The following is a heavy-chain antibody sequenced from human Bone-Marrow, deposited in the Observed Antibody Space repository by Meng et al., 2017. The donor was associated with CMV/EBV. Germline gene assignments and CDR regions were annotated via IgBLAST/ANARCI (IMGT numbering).Heavy chain of an antibody. D-gene: IGHD1-26*01. CDR2: ISAYNGNT. CDR3: ARDEKWELLQDYYYGMDV. CDR1: GYTFTSYG. J-gene: IGHJ6*02. Sequence: ASVKVSCKASGYTFTSYGISWVRQAPGQGLEWMGWISAYNGNTNYAQKLQGRVTTTTDTSTSTAYMELRSLRSDDTAVYYCARDEKWELLQDYYYGMDVWGQGTTVTVSS. V-gene: IGHV1-18*01.